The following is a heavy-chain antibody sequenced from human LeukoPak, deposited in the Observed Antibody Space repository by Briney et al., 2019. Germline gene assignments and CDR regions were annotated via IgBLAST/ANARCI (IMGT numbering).Heavy chain of an antibody. CDR3: ATRTKNNWNDES. V-gene: IGHV1-24*01. CDR2: FDPEDGET. D-gene: IGHD1-20*01. CDR1: GYTLTELS. Sequence: ASVKVSCKVSGYTLTELSMHWVRQAPGKGLEWMGGFDPEDGETIYAQKFQGRVTMTEDTSTDTAYMELSSLRSEDTAVYYCATRTKNNWNDESWGQGTLVTVSS. J-gene: IGHJ5*02.